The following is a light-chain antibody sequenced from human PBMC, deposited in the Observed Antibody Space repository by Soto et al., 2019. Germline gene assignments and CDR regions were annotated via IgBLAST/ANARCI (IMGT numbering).Light chain of an antibody. Sequence: QSALTQAASVSGSPGQSITVSCSGSNNDIGNSNFVSWYQQHPGRAPKPLIYDVSNRPSGVSNRFSGSKSGTTASLTISGLQADDEATYFCSSYTTMKSGVFGGGTKVTVL. CDR3: SSYTTMKSGV. V-gene: IGLV2-14*03. CDR1: NNDIGNSNF. CDR2: DVS. J-gene: IGLJ3*02.